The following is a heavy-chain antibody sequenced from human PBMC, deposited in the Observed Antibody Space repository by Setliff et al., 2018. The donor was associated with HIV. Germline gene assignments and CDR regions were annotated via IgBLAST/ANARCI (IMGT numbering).Heavy chain of an antibody. V-gene: IGHV4-4*02. CDR2: IYHSGST. CDR3: ARGVVGATYDVFDI. CDR1: DGSISSSNW. D-gene: IGHD1-26*01. J-gene: IGHJ3*02. Sequence: PSETLSLTCAVSDGSISSSNWWSWVRQPPGKGLEWIGEIYHSGSTNYNSSLKSRVTISVDKSKNQFSLKLSSVTAADTAVYYCARGVVGATYDVFDIWAQGTMVTVSS.